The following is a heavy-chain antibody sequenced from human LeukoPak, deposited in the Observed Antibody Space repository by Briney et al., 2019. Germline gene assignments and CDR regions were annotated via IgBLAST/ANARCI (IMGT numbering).Heavy chain of an antibody. CDR2: IYYSVST. D-gene: IGHD3-10*01. CDR3: ASRYYYGSGRRYYFDY. V-gene: IGHV4-39*01. J-gene: IGHJ4*02. Sequence: SETLSLTCTVSGGSISSSSYYCGSSRPPPGRGLWWVGSIYYSVSTYYNPSLKSRVTLSSDTSKNQFSLKLSSVTAADTAVYYCASRYYYGSGRRYYFDYWGQGTLVTVSS. CDR1: GGSISSSSYY.